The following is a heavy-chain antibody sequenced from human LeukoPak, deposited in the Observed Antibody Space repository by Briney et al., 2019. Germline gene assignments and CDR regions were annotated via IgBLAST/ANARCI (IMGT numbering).Heavy chain of an antibody. J-gene: IGHJ4*02. CDR3: ARERDSSGYYSDY. CDR2: INHSGST. D-gene: IGHD3-22*01. Sequence: SETLSLTCAVYGGSFSGYYWSWIRQPPGKGLEWIGEINHSGSTNYNPSLKSRVTISVDTSKNQFSLKLSSVTAADTAVYYCARERDSSGYYSDYWGQRTLVTVSS. CDR1: GGSFSGYY. V-gene: IGHV4-34*01.